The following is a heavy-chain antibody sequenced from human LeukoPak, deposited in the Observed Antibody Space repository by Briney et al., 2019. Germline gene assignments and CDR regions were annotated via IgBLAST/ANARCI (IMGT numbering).Heavy chain of an antibody. Sequence: PGGSLRLSCAASGFTFSSYWMSWVRQAPGKGLEWVSVIYSGGSTYYADSVKGRFTISRDNSKNTLYLQMNSLRAEDTAVYYCASLAYGGVYYFDYWGQGTLVTVSS. CDR2: IYSGGST. V-gene: IGHV3-66*02. D-gene: IGHD4-23*01. J-gene: IGHJ4*02. CDR3: ASLAYGGVYYFDY. CDR1: GFTFSSYW.